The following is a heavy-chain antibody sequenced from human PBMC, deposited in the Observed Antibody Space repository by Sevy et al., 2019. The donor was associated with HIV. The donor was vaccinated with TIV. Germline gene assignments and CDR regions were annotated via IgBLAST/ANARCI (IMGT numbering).Heavy chain of an antibody. V-gene: IGHV4-31*03. CDR3: ARGPTTVFDY. CDR2: IYYSGST. D-gene: IGHD4-17*01. Sequence: SETLSLTCTVSGGAINSGGYYWSRIRQHPGKGLEWIGYIYYSGSTYYNPSLKSRVSISIDTSKNQFSLKLSSVTAADTAMYYCARGPTTVFDYWGQGTLVTVSS. J-gene: IGHJ4*02. CDR1: GGAINSGGYY.